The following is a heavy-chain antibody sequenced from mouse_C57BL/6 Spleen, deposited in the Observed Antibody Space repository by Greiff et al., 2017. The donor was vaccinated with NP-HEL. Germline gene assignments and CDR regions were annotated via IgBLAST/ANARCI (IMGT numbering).Heavy chain of an antibody. D-gene: IGHD2-1*01. CDR3: ARSGGNYVDYYAMDY. CDR1: GYTFTSYW. V-gene: IGHV1-61*01. J-gene: IGHJ4*01. CDR2: IYPSDSET. Sequence: VQLQQPGAELVRPGSSVKLSCKASGYTFTSYWMDWVKQRPGQGLEWIGNIYPSDSETHYNQKFKDKATLTVDKSSSTAYMQLSSLTSEDSAVYYCARSGGNYVDYYAMDYWGQGTSVTVSS.